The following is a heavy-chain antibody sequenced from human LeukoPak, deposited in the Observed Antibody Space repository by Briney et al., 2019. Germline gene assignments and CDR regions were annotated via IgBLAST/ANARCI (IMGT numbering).Heavy chain of an antibody. D-gene: IGHD3-10*01. Sequence: PGGSLRISCAASGFTFSSFAMNWVRQAPGKGLEWVSTITGGGDSTYYADSVKGRFTVSRDNPKITLYLQMNSLRAEDTAVYYCATSSVSYDGGYDIDYCGQGTLVTVSS. CDR1: GFTFSSFA. CDR2: ITGGGDST. J-gene: IGHJ4*02. CDR3: ATSSVSYDGGYDIDY. V-gene: IGHV3-23*01.